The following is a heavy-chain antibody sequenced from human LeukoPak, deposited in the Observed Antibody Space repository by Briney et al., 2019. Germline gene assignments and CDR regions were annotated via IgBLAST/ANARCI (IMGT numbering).Heavy chain of an antibody. D-gene: IGHD2-15*01. CDR1: GGTFSSYA. Sequence: SVKVSCKDSGGTFSSYAISWVRQAPGQGLEWMGGIIPIFGTANYAQKFQGRVTITADESTSTAYMELSSLRSEDTAVYYCARGRYCSGGSCYPAIDYYYGMDVWGQGTTVTVSS. CDR2: IIPIFGTA. J-gene: IGHJ6*02. CDR3: ARGRYCSGGSCYPAIDYYYGMDV. V-gene: IGHV1-69*13.